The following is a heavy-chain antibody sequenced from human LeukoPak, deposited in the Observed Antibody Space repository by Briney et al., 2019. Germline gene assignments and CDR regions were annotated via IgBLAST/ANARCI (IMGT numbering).Heavy chain of an antibody. CDR1: GCTSTNYG. D-gene: IGHD3-10*01. CDR2: ISINRGNT. Sequence: ASVKVSCKASGCTSTNYGISWVRQAPGQGLEWMGWISINRGNTNYAQKFQGRVSMTTDTSTSTAYMELRGLRSEDTAVYYCARPPTYYYGSGRRLGDYWGQGTLVTVSS. V-gene: IGHV1-18*01. J-gene: IGHJ4*02. CDR3: ARPPTYYYGSGRRLGDY.